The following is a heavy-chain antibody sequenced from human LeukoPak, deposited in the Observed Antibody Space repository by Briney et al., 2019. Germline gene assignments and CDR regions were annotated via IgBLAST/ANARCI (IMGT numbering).Heavy chain of an antibody. CDR2: INPSGGST. V-gene: IGHV1-46*01. CDR3: AREVRDCSSTSCYEDFDY. Sequence: ASVKVSCKASGYTFTSYYMHWVRQAPGQGLEWMGIINPSGGSTSYAQKFQGRVTMTRDTSTSTVYMELSSLRSDDTAVYYCAREVRDCSSTSCYEDFDYWGQGTLVTVSS. CDR1: GYTFTSYY. J-gene: IGHJ4*02. D-gene: IGHD2-2*01.